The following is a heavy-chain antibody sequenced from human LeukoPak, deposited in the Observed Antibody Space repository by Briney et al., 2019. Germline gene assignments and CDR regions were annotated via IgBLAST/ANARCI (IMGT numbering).Heavy chain of an antibody. Sequence: GGSLRLSCAASGFTLSSYDFFWVRQAPGKGLEWVSDISGSGGSTYYADSVKGRFTISRDNSKNTLFLQMNSLRAEDTAVYYCAKDPLSSWSFFDYWGQGTLVTVSS. V-gene: IGHV3-23*01. D-gene: IGHD6-13*01. CDR2: ISGSGGST. J-gene: IGHJ4*02. CDR1: GFTLSSYD. CDR3: AKDPLSSWSFFDY.